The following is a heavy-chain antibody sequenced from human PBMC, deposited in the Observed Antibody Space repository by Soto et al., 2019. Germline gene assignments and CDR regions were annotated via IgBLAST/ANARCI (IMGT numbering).Heavy chain of an antibody. J-gene: IGHJ4*02. V-gene: IGHV1-69*13. CDR3: ARGVYYYDSSGYYYFDY. CDR2: IIPIFGTA. Sequence: GPSVKVSCKASGGTFSSYAISWVRQAPGQGLEWMGGIIPIFGTANYAQKFQGRVTITADESTSTAYMELSSLRSEDTAVYYCARGVYYYDSSGYYYFDYWGQGTLVTVS. CDR1: GGTFSSYA. D-gene: IGHD3-22*01.